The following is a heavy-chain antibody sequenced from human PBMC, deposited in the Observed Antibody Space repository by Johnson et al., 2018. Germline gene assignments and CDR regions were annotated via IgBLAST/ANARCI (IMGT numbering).Heavy chain of an antibody. CDR2: ISWNSGSI. CDR3: ARVDDVWSGLDY. CDR1: GFTFDDYA. D-gene: IGHD3-3*01. V-gene: IGHV3-9*01. J-gene: IGHJ4*02. Sequence: VQLVQSGGGLVQPGRSLRLSCAASGFTFDDYAMHWVRQAPGKGLEWVSGISWNSGSIGYADAVKGRFTISRDNAKNSLVIPMNSLRDEDTAVYYWARVDDVWSGLDYWGQGTLVTVSS.